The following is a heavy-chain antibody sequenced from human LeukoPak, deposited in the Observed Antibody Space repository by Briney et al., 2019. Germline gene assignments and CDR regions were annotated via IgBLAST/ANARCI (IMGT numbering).Heavy chain of an antibody. Sequence: PSETLSLTCTVSGVSIRSYYWNWLRQPPGKGLEWIGYIYFSGSTSYNPSLKSRVTISIDASKSQFSLELTSVTAADTAVYYCGNTNYENCGYWGQGTLVTVSS. CDR1: GVSIRSYY. CDR3: GNTNYENCGY. D-gene: IGHD2-21*01. J-gene: IGHJ4*02. CDR2: IYFSGST. V-gene: IGHV4-59*08.